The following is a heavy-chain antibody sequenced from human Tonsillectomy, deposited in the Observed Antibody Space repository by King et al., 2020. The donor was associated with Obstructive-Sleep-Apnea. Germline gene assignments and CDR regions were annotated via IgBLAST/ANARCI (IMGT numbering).Heavy chain of an antibody. D-gene: IGHD3-22*01. CDR3: AGTSYYYDSSGYYYERALYYFAY. Sequence: MQLQESGPGLVKPSETLSLTCTVSGGSISSSSYYWGWIRQPPGKGLEWIGSIYYSGSTYYNPSLKSRVTISVDTSKNQFSLMLSSVTAADTAVYYCAGTSYYYDSSGYYYERALYYFAYWGQGTLVTVSS. J-gene: IGHJ4*02. V-gene: IGHV4-39*07. CDR1: GGSISSSSYY. CDR2: IYYSGST.